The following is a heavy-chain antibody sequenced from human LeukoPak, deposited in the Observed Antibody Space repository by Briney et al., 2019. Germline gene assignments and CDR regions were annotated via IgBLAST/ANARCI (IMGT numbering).Heavy chain of an antibody. CDR3: ARGTVTTSLPFDY. CDR2: ISYSGST. V-gene: IGHV4-59*01. J-gene: IGHJ4*02. D-gene: IGHD4-17*01. Sequence: SETLSLTCTVSGGSITPYYWSWIRQPPGKGLEYIGYISYSGSTNYNPSLKSRVTISVDTFKNQFSLRLTSVTAADTAVYYCARGTVTTSLPFDYWGQGTLVTVSS. CDR1: GGSITPYY.